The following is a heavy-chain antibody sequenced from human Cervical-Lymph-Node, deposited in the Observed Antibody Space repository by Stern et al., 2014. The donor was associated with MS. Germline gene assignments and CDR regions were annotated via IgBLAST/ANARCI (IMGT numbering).Heavy chain of an antibody. CDR3: ARVNGDPDY. V-gene: IGHV1-8*01. J-gene: IGHJ4*02. CDR1: GYTFTSLD. Sequence: QVQLVESGAEVKKPGASVKVSCKASGYTFTSLDINWVRQATGQGLEWMGWMNPKSGYTGYAQKFQGTVTMTMNTAISTAYMELSSLTSEDTAVYYCARVNGDPDYWGQGTLVTVSS. D-gene: IGHD4-17*01. CDR2: MNPKSGYT.